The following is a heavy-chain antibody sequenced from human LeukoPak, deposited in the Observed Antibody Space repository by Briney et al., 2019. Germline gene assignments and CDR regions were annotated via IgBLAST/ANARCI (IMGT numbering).Heavy chain of an antibody. D-gene: IGHD3-16*01. CDR2: IYHSGST. V-gene: IGHV4-38-2*02. J-gene: IGHJ3*02. Sequence: SETLSLTCIVSGYSISTGYYWGWIRQPPGKGLEWIGSIYHSGSTSYNPSLKSRVTISVDTSKNQFSLKLTSVTAADTAIYYCASMSAFDIWGQGTMVTVSS. CDR1: GYSISTGYY. CDR3: ASMSAFDI.